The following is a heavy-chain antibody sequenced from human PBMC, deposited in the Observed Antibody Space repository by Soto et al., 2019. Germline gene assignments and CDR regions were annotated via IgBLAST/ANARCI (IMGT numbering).Heavy chain of an antibody. D-gene: IGHD5-18*01. CDR3: ATKTGGYSYGLYYYYMDV. J-gene: IGHJ6*03. CDR2: FDPEDGET. CDR1: GYTLTELS. V-gene: IGHV1-24*01. Sequence: VSVKVYCNVSGYTLTELSMHLVRQAPGKGLEWMGGFDPEDGETIYAQKFQGRVTMTEDTSTDTAYMELSSLRSEDTAVYYCATKTGGYSYGLYYYYMDVWGKGTTVTVSS.